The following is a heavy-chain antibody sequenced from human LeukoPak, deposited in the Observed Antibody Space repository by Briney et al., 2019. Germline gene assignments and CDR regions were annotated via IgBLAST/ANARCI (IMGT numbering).Heavy chain of an antibody. CDR2: IYYSGST. V-gene: IGHV4-59*01. Sequence: SETLSLTCTVPGGSISSYYWSWIRQPPGKGLEWIGYIYYSGSTNYNPSLKSRVTISVDTSKNQFSLKLSSVTAADTAVYYCARRGFMVRGVISAFDIWGQGTMVTVSS. CDR1: GGSISSYY. CDR3: ARRGFMVRGVISAFDI. D-gene: IGHD3-10*01. J-gene: IGHJ3*02.